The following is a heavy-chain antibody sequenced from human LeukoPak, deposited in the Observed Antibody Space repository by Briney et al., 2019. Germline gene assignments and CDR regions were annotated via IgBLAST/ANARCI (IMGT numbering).Heavy chain of an antibody. CDR1: GFTFSSYA. D-gene: IGHD3-10*01. CDR3: ARVGVSGSGSYDRFDY. CDR2: ISYDGSNK. V-gene: IGHV3-30-3*01. Sequence: GGSLRLSCAASGFTFSSYAMHWVRQAPGKGLEWVAVISYDGSNKYYADSVKGRFTISRDNSKNTLYLQMNSLRAEDTAVYYCARVGVSGSGSYDRFDYWGQGTLVTVSS. J-gene: IGHJ4*02.